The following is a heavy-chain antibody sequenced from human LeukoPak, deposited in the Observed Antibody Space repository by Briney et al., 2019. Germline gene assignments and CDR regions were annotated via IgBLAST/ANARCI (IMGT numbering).Heavy chain of an antibody. D-gene: IGHD3-22*01. CDR2: INTNTGNP. J-gene: IGHJ4*02. CDR3: ARYYYDSSGYSLDY. Sequence: ASVKLSCKASGYTFTSYAMNWVRQAPGQGLEWMGWINTNTGNPTYAQGFTGRFVFSLDTSVSTAYLQISSLKAEDAAVYYCARYYYDSSGYSLDYWGQGTLVTVSS. CDR1: GYTFTSYA. V-gene: IGHV7-4-1*02.